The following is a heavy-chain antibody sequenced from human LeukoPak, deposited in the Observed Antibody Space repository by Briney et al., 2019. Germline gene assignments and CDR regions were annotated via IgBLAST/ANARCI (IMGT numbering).Heavy chain of an antibody. CDR3: ARGYFAHDY. Sequence: PSETLSLTCAVYGGSFSGYYWSWIRQPPGKGLEWIGEINHSGSTNYNPSLKSRVTISVDTSKNQFSSNVSSVTTADTAVYYCARGYFAHDYWGQGTLVTVSS. V-gene: IGHV4-34*01. D-gene: IGHD3-9*01. CDR2: INHSGST. CDR1: GGSFSGYY. J-gene: IGHJ4*02.